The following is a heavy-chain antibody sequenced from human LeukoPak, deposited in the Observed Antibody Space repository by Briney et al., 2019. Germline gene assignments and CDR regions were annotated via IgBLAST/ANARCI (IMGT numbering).Heavy chain of an antibody. CDR2: INPTSGGT. Sequence: ASVKVSCKASGYTFTGHYIHWVRQAPGHGLEWMGWINPTSGGTNYAQKFQGRVTMTRNTSISTAYMELSSLRSEDTAVYYCARWRRDSSGYYILDYWGQGTLVTVSS. V-gene: IGHV1-2*02. CDR1: GYTFTGHY. CDR3: ARWRRDSSGYYILDY. J-gene: IGHJ4*02. D-gene: IGHD3-22*01.